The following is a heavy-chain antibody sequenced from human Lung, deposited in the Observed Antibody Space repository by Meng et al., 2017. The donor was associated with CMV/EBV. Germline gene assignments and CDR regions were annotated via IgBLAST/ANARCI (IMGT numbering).Heavy chain of an antibody. CDR1: GFTFDDYG. V-gene: IGHV3-20*04. CDR3: AGSTGGGWESGYQETLYYFDY. CDR2: INWNGGST. D-gene: IGHD3-3*01. J-gene: IGHJ4*02. Sequence: GESLKISCAASGFTFDDYGMSWVRQAPEKGLEWVSGINWNGGSTGYADSVKGRFTISRDNAKNPLYLQINSLRAEETALYYCAGSTGGGWESGYQETLYYFDYWGQGTLVTVSS.